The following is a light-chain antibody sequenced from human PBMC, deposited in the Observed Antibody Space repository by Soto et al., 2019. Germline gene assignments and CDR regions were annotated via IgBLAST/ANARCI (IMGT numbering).Light chain of an antibody. CDR1: QSVSSY. V-gene: IGKV3-11*01. CDR3: QQRRNWPPT. CDR2: DAS. J-gene: IGKJ1*01. Sequence: EIVLTQSPATLSLSPGERATLSCRASQSVSSYLAWYQQKPGQAPRLLIYDASNRATGIPARFSGSGSGTDFTLPISSLEPEDFAVYYCQQRRNWPPTFGQGTKVEIQ.